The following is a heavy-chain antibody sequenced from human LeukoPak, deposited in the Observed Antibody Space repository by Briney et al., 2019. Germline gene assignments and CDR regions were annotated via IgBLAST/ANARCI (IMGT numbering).Heavy chain of an antibody. CDR3: ARDGPYRRDGYNFIAFDI. Sequence: SVKVSCKASGGTFSSYAISWVRQAPGQGLEWMGRIIPIFGTAKDAQKVQGRVTITPDASTSTAYLELSSLRSEDTAVYYCARDGPYRRDGYNFIAFDIWGQGTMVTVSS. J-gene: IGHJ3*02. CDR2: IIPIFGTA. D-gene: IGHD5-24*01. CDR1: GGTFSSYA. V-gene: IGHV1-69*15.